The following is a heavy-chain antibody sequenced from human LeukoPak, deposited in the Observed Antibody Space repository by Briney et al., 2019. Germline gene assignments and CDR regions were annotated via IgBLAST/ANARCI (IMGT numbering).Heavy chain of an antibody. V-gene: IGHV1-69*04. Sequence: ASAKVSCKASGGTFSSHAISWVRQAPGQGLEWMGRIIPIFGIANYAQKFQGRVTITADKSTSTAYMELSSLRSEDTAVYYCASDLGYCSGGSCYAPGDWGQGTLVTVSS. D-gene: IGHD2-15*01. CDR1: GGTFSSHA. J-gene: IGHJ4*02. CDR2: IIPIFGIA. CDR3: ASDLGYCSGGSCYAPGD.